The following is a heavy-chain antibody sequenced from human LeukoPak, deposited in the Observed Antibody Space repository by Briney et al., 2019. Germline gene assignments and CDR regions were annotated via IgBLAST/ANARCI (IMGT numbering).Heavy chain of an antibody. Sequence: PGGSLRLSCAASGLTVSSNYITWVRQPPGKGLEWVSVLHAAGGTYYADSVKGRFTISRHISKNTAYLQMNSLRAEDTAVYYCAREGYDSSGYPRLLDYWGQGTLVTVSS. CDR3: AREGYDSSGYPRLLDY. CDR2: LHAAGGT. CDR1: GLTVSSNY. D-gene: IGHD3-22*01. J-gene: IGHJ4*02. V-gene: IGHV3-53*04.